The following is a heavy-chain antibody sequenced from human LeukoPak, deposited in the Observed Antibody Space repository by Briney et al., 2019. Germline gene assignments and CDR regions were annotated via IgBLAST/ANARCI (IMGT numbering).Heavy chain of an antibody. D-gene: IGHD6-13*01. J-gene: IGHJ2*01. V-gene: IGHV3-9*01. CDR2: ISWNSGSI. Sequence: GRSLRLSCAASGFTLDDYAMHWVRQAPGKGLEWVSGISWNSGSIGYADSVKGRFTISRDNAKNSLYLQMNSLRAEDTALYYCAKGDSSSWYSSWYFDLWGRGTLVTVSS. CDR1: GFTLDDYA. CDR3: AKGDSSSWYSSWYFDL.